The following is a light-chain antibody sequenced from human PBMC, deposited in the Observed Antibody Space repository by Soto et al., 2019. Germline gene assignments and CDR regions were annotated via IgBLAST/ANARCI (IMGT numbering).Light chain of an antibody. CDR3: QQYGSSPWT. V-gene: IGKV3-20*01. CDR1: QSVSSIY. Sequence: EIGLTQSPGTRSLSPGERATLSCRASQSVSSIYLAWYQQKPGQAPRLLIYGASSRATGIPDRFSGSGSETDFTLTISRLEPEDFAVFYCQQYGSSPWTFGQGTKVEIK. J-gene: IGKJ1*01. CDR2: GAS.